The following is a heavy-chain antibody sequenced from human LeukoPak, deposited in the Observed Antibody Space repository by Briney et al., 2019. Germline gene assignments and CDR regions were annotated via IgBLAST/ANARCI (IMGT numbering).Heavy chain of an antibody. V-gene: IGHV3-66*02. Sequence: QAGGSLRLSCAASGFTVSSNYMSWVRQAPGKGLEWVSVIYSGGSTYYADSVKGRFTISRDNSKNTLYLQMNSLRAEDTAVYYCARGKSPYYADAFDIWAQGTMVTVSS. J-gene: IGHJ3*02. CDR2: IYSGGST. D-gene: IGHD2/OR15-2a*01. CDR1: GFTVSSNY. CDR3: ARGKSPYYADAFDI.